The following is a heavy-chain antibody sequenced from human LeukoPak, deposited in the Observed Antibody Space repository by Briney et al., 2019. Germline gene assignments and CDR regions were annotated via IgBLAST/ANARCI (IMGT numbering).Heavy chain of an antibody. Sequence: AASVKVSCKASGYTFTSYGISWVRQAPGQGLEWMGWISAYSGNTNYAQKLQGRVTMTTDTSTSTAYMELRSLRSDDTAVYYCARDFPSYSKYYYYYGMDVWGQGTTVTVSS. D-gene: IGHD4-11*01. CDR2: ISAYSGNT. CDR1: GYTFTSYG. CDR3: ARDFPSYSKYYYYYGMDV. V-gene: IGHV1-18*01. J-gene: IGHJ6*02.